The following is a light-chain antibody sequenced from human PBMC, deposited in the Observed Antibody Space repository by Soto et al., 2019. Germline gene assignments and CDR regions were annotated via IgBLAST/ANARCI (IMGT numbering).Light chain of an antibody. CDR2: EVT. CDR1: SSDVGGSDY. CDR3: SSFARGDNPHVL. V-gene: IGLV2-8*01. Sequence: QSALTQPPSASGSPGQSVTISCTGASSDVGGSDYVSWYQQLPGKAPKLILYEVTKWPAGVPDRFSGSKSGNTASLTVSGLQADDESYYYCSSFARGDNPHVLFGGGTKLTVL. J-gene: IGLJ2*01.